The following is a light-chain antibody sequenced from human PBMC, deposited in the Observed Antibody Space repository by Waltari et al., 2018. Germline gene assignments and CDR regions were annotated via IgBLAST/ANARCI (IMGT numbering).Light chain of an antibody. Sequence: QSVLTQPPSTSGTPGQAVTLSCSGSSSNIETTYVHWYHQLPGTAPKLPVYWTNRRPSGLTDRFFASKSGTSASLAISGLRSEDEGDYYCLAWDASLSGWVFGGGTKVTVL. J-gene: IGLJ3*02. CDR1: SSNIETTY. CDR3: LAWDASLSGWV. V-gene: IGLV1-47*01. CDR2: WTN.